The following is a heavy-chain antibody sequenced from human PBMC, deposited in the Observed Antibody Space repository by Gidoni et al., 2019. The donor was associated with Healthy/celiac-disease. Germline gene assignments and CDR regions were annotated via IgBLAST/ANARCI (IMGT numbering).Heavy chain of an antibody. Sequence: VQLVESGGGLVQPGGSLSLSCAASGFTVSSYAMSWVRQAPGKGLEWASATSCRGGSAYDADSVKDRFTISTDNSKNTLYLQMNSLRAEDTAVYYCAKDPPSNSFDRSWFDPWGQGTRVTVSS. D-gene: IGHD1-7*01. J-gene: IGHJ5*02. CDR3: AKDPPSNSFDRSWFDP. CDR1: GFTVSSYA. CDR2: TSCRGGSA. V-gene: IGHV3-23*04.